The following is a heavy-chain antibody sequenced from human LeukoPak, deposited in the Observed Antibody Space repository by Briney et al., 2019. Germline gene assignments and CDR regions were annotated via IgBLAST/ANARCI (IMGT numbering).Heavy chain of an antibody. CDR2: IYYSGST. D-gene: IGHD3-16*02. CDR1: GGSISSYY. V-gene: IGHV4-59*01. Sequence: TSETLSLTCTVSGGSISSYYWSWIRQPPGKGLEWIGYIYYSGSTNYNPSLKSRVTISVDTSKNQFSLKLSSVTAADTAVYYCARGLYGYTSFDLWGRGTLDTVSS. J-gene: IGHJ2*01. CDR3: ARGLYGYTSFDL.